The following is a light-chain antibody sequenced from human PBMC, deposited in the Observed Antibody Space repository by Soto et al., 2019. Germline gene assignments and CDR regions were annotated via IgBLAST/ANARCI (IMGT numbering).Light chain of an antibody. Sequence: QSALTQPASVSGSPGQSITISCTGTSSDVGGYDFVSWYQQHPGKAPKLMIYDVSNRPSGVSYRFSGSKSGNTASLTISGLQSEAEADYYCSSYTSSSTLYVFGTGTKLTVL. CDR2: DVS. CDR1: SSDVGGYDF. V-gene: IGLV2-14*01. CDR3: SSYTSSSTLYV. J-gene: IGLJ1*01.